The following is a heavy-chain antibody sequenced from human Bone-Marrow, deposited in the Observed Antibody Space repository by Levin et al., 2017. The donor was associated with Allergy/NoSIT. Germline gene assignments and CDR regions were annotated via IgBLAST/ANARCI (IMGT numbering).Heavy chain of an antibody. D-gene: IGHD3-10*01. V-gene: IGHV1-8*01. Sequence: NPGGSLRLSCKASGYSFVNYEINWVRQVPGQGPEWLGWINPKLGTTGYAQNLQVRVTMTRNISINTAYLELSSLRFDDTALYYCARVGGSGPIGHYYGMDVWGQGTSVAVAS. CDR1: GYSFVNYE. J-gene: IGHJ6*02. CDR2: INPKLGTT. CDR3: ARVGGSGPIGHYYGMDV.